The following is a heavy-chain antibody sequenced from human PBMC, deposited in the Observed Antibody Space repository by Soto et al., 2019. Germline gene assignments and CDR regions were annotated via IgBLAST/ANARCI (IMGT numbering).Heavy chain of an antibody. D-gene: IGHD4-17*01. CDR2: INPSGST. CDR3: ARGRDGGAAN. CDR1: GGSLSGYY. V-gene: IGHV4-34*01. J-gene: IGHJ4*02. Sequence: QVHLQQWGAGLLKPSETLSLTCAVYGGSLSGYYWSWIRQPPGKGLEWIGEINPSGSTNYTPSLKSRVTLSGDTPKNQFSLKLISVTAADTAVYYCARGRDGGAANWGQGTLVTVPS.